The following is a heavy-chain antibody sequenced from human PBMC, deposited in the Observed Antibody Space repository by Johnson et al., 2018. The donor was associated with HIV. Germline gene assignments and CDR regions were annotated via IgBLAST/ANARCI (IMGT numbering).Heavy chain of an antibody. CDR1: GFTFSSNY. J-gene: IGHJ3*02. V-gene: IGHV3-66*02. Sequence: VQLVESGGRVVQPGRSLRLSCAASGFTFSSNYMTWVRQGPGKGLEWVSVIYSGGRTYYADSVKGRFTISRDNSKNTLYLQMNSLRAEDTAVYYCARAVRDYYDSSGYYYSFAFDIWGQGTMVSVSS. D-gene: IGHD3-22*01. CDR2: IYSGGRT. CDR3: ARAVRDYYDSSGYYYSFAFDI.